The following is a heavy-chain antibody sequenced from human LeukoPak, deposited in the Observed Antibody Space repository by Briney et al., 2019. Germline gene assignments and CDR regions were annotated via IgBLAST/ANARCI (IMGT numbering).Heavy chain of an antibody. V-gene: IGHV1-2*06. CDR2: INPNSGGT. CDR3: ARETMITFGGVIELLFDY. J-gene: IGHJ4*02. D-gene: IGHD3-16*02. Sequence: ASVKVSCKASGYTFTGYYMHWVRQAPGQGLEWLGRINPNSGGTNYAQKFQGGVTMTRDTSISTAYMELSRLRSDDTAVYYCARETMITFGGVIELLFDYWGQGTLVTVSS. CDR1: GYTFTGYY.